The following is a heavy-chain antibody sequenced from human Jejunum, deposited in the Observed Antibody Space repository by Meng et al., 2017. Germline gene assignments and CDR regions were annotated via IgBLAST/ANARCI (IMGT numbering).Heavy chain of an antibody. CDR1: GDSISSTNW. D-gene: IGHD5-12*01. CDR3: ARGVGDIRVGFDY. J-gene: IGHJ4*02. V-gene: IGHV4-4*02. Sequence: HEHPQESGPGLVKPSGTLSLTCEVSGDSISSTNWWDWLRQPPGKGLEWIGEIYHSGRTNFNPSLESRVTISVDESKNQFSLTLNSVTAADTAVYYCARGVGDIRVGFDYWGQGILVTVPS. CDR2: IYHSGRT.